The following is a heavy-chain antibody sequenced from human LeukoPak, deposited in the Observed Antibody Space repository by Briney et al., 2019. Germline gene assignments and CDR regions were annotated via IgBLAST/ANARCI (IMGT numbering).Heavy chain of an antibody. CDR1: GFSFSSYG. V-gene: IGHV3-33*01. CDR3: ARLRGNIAFDI. Sequence: GGSLRLSCAASGFSFSSYGMLWVRQAPGKGLEWVAVTWYDASEKFYADSVKGRFAISRDNSKNTLDLQMSSLRAEDTALYYCARLRGNIAFDIWGQGTMVTVSS. CDR2: TWYDASEK. J-gene: IGHJ3*02.